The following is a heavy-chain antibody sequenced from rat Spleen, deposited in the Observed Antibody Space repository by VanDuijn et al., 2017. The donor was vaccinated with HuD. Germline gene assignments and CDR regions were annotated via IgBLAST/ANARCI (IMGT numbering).Heavy chain of an antibody. J-gene: IGHJ2*01. Sequence: EVQLVESGGGLVQPGRSLKLSCEVSGFTFRNFDMAWIRQAPTKGLEWVASINPGGYNTYYRDSVKGRFTVSRDDAKNTQSLQMDSLRSEDTATYYCARHNSGYFDYWGQGVMVTVSS. CDR1: GFTFRNFD. D-gene: IGHD4-3*01. V-gene: IGHV5S13*01. CDR3: ARHNSGYFDY. CDR2: INPGGYNT.